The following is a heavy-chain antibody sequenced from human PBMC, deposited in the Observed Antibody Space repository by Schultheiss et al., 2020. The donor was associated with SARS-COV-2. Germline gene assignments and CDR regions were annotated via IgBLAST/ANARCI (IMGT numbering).Heavy chain of an antibody. D-gene: IGHD5-12*01. CDR3: AKNAPAVATIEALDY. V-gene: IGHV3-23*01. J-gene: IGHJ4*02. CDR2: ISGSGGST. Sequence: GESLKISCAASGFTFSSYAMSWVRQAPGKGLEWVSAISGSGGSTYYADSVKGRFTISRDNSKNTLYLQMNSLRAEDTAVYYCAKNAPAVATIEALDYWGQGTLVTVSS. CDR1: GFTFSSYA.